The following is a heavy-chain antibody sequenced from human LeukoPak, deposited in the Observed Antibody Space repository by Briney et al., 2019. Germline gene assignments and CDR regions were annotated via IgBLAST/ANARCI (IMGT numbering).Heavy chain of an antibody. V-gene: IGHV4-39*07. D-gene: IGHD3-10*01. J-gene: IGHJ6*03. Sequence: SETLSLTCTVSGGSISSSSYYWGWIRQPPGKGLEWIGSIYYSGSTYYNPSLKSRVTISVDTSKNQFSLKLSSVTAADTAVYYCARAPMVRGVMAYYYYMDVWGKGTTVTVSS. CDR1: GGSISSSSYY. CDR2: IYYSGST. CDR3: ARAPMVRGVMAYYYYMDV.